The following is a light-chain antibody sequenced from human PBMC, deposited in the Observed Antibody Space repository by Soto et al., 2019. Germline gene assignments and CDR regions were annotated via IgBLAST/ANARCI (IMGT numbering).Light chain of an antibody. CDR1: SSDVGSYNL. V-gene: IGLV2-23*01. CDR3: CSYAGSVV. Sequence: QSALTQPASVSGSPGQSITISCTGTSSDVGSYNLVSWYQQHPGKAPKLMIYEGSKRPSGVSNSFSGSKSGNTASLTISGLQAEDEADYYCCSYAGSVVFGGGTKLTVL. J-gene: IGLJ2*01. CDR2: EGS.